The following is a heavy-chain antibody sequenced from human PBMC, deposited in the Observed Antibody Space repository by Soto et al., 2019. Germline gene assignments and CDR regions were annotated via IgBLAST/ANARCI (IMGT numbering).Heavy chain of an antibody. CDR2: IIPILGTA. CDR3: ARDRGPSSGYYPYWFDP. CDR1: GGPLASLA. J-gene: IGHJ5*02. Sequence: QVQLVQSGAEVKKPGSWLRSSAKAPGGPLASLATGGCGRAPGQGLGGWGEIIPILGTATNAQKFQGRVTITADESTSTAYMELSSLRSEDTAVYYCARDRGPSSGYYPYWFDPWGQGTLVTVSS. D-gene: IGHD3-22*01. V-gene: IGHV1-69*12.